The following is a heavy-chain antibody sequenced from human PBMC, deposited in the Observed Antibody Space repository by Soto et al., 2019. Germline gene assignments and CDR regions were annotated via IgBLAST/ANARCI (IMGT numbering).Heavy chain of an antibody. CDR2: IAYDGINT. CDR1: GFNFGTYA. V-gene: IGHV3-30-3*01. J-gene: IGHJ6*02. D-gene: IGHD1-1*01. Sequence: GGSLRLSCVASGFNFGTYAIHGVRQSPGKGLQWVALIAYDGINTYYADSVKGRFTISRDNSKNTLHLQMNSLRPEDTGVYFCARVTPGNNLYYFSGLDVWGQGTSVTVSS. CDR3: ARVTPGNNLYYFSGLDV.